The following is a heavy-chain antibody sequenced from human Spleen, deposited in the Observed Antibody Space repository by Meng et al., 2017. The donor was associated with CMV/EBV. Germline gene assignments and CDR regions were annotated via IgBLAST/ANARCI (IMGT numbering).Heavy chain of an antibody. CDR1: GGSFSGYY. V-gene: IGHV4-34*01. Sequence: SETLSLTCAVYGGSFSGYYWSWIRQPPGKGLEWIGEINHSGSTNDNPSLKSRVIISVDTSKNQFSLKLSSVTAADTAVYYCARITAMHGYYYYYGMDVWGQGTTVTVSS. D-gene: IGHD2-2*01. J-gene: IGHJ6*02. CDR2: INHSGST. CDR3: ARITAMHGYYYYYGMDV.